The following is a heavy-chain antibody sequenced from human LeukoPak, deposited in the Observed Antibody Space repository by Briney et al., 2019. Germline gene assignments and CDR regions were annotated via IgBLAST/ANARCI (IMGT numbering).Heavy chain of an antibody. D-gene: IGHD4-17*01. V-gene: IGHV3-23*01. CDR3: ANEIRPNDY. CDR2: ISISGSKT. CDR1: EFDFSSHA. Sequence: GGSLRLSCAASEFDFSSHAMTWVRQAPGKGLEWVSAISISGSKTYYADSVKGRFTISRDSSKNTLYLQKNSLRAEDTAVYYCANEIRPNDYWGQGTQVTVSS. J-gene: IGHJ4*02.